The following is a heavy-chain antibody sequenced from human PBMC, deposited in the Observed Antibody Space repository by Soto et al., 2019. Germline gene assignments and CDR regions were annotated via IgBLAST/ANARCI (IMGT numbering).Heavy chain of an antibody. CDR1: GFTVSSNY. D-gene: IGHD5-12*01. CDR2: IYSGGSA. Sequence: EVQLVESGGGLIQPGGSLRLSCAASGFTVSSNYMSWVRQAPGKGLEWVSVIYSGGSAFYADAVKGRFTISRDAFKKTLYLQMNSLRAEGTAVYYCARGVGYNNDYGMDVWGQGTTVIVSS. J-gene: IGHJ6*02. CDR3: ARGVGYNNDYGMDV. V-gene: IGHV3-53*01.